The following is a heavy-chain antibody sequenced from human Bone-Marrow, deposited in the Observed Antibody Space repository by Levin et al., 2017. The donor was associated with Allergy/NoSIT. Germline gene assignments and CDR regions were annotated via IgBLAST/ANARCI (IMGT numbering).Heavy chain of an antibody. CDR1: GFTFSDAW. CDR3: ATGLSNYFETSGFSSFDY. Sequence: GESLKISCAASGFTFSDAWINWVRQAPGKGLEWVGRIKSKTDGGTRDYAAPVNGRFTIPRDDSKDTLYLQMSSLKAEDTAVYYCATGLSNYFETSGFSSFDYWGQGTLVTVSS. J-gene: IGHJ4*02. V-gene: IGHV3-15*07. D-gene: IGHD3-22*01. CDR2: IKSKTDGGTR.